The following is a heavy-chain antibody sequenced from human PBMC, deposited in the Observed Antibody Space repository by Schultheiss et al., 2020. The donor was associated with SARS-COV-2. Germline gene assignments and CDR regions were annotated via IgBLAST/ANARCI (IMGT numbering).Heavy chain of an antibody. CDR2: IIPIFGTA. CDR3: ARDLGYSSSYNNYYYYYGMDV. V-gene: IGHV1-69*13. Sequence: SVKVSCKASGGTFSTYAINWVRQAPGQGLEWMGGIIPIFGTANYAQKFQGRVTITADESTSTAYMELSSLRSEDTAVYYCARDLGYSSSYNNYYYYYGMDVWGQGTTVTVSS. CDR1: GGTFSTYA. D-gene: IGHD6-13*01. J-gene: IGHJ6*02.